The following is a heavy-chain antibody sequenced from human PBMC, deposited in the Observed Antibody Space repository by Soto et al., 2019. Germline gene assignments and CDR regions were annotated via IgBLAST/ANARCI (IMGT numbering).Heavy chain of an antibody. CDR3: ARSICSGGSCYSGVY. CDR2: ISGYNGNT. J-gene: IGHJ4*02. V-gene: IGHV1-18*01. D-gene: IGHD2-15*01. Sequence: QVQLVQSGAEVKKPGASVKVSCKASGYTFTSYGISWVRQAPGQGLEWMGWISGYNGNTNYAQKLQGRVTMTTDTSTSTAYMELRSLRSDDTAVYYCARSICSGGSCYSGVYWGQGTLVTVSS. CDR1: GYTFTSYG.